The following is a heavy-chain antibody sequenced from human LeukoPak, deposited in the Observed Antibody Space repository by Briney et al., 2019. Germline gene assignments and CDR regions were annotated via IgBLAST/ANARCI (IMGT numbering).Heavy chain of an antibody. CDR1: GYTFTSYG. J-gene: IGHJ4*02. D-gene: IGHD3-10*01. CDR2: ISAYNGNT. V-gene: IGHV1-18*01. CDR3: AREGLLWFGELLSSYYFDY. Sequence: GDSVKVSCKASGYTFTSYGISWVRQAPGQGLEWMGWISAYNGNTNYAQKLQGRVTMTTDTSTSTAYMELRSLRSDDTAVYYCAREGLLWFGELLSSYYFDYWGQGTLVTVSS.